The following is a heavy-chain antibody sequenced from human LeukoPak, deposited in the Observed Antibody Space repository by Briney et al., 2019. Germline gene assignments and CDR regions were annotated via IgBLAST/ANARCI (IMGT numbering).Heavy chain of an antibody. CDR3: ARGKLQNDLFTAYWFDP. V-gene: IGHV4-31*03. CDR1: GGSISSGGYY. J-gene: IGHJ5*02. D-gene: IGHD3/OR15-3a*01. Sequence: PSETLSLTCTVSGGSISSGGYYWSWIRQHPGKGLEWIGYIYYSGSTYYTPSLKSRVTISVDTSKNQFSLKLTSVTAADTAVYYCARGKLQNDLFTAYWFDPWGQGTLVTVSS. CDR2: IYYSGST.